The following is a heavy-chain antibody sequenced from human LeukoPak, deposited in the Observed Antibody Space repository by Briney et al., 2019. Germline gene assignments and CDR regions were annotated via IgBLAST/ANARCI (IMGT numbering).Heavy chain of an antibody. Sequence: SLRLSCAASGFTFSSYGMHWVRQAPGKGLEWVAVIWYDGDNKYYADSVKGRFTISRDNSKNTLYLQMNSLRAEDTAVYYCARDGTAAAGQYYCYGMDVWGEGTTVTVSS. CDR3: ARDGTAAAGQYYCYGMDV. J-gene: IGHJ6*04. CDR1: GFTFSSYG. V-gene: IGHV3-33*01. CDR2: IWYDGDNK. D-gene: IGHD6-13*01.